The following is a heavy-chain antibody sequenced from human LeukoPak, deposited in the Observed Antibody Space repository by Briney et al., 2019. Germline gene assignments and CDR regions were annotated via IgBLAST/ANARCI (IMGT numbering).Heavy chain of an antibody. CDR1: GFTFSSYA. Sequence: GGSLRLSCAASGFTFSSYAMSWVRQAPGKGLEWVSGISDSGDITYYADSVKGRFTISRDNSKNTLYVQMNSLRVEDTAVYFSAKDRRGGSYYAATLDIWGPGTMVTVSS. CDR3: AKDRRGGSYYAATLDI. CDR2: ISDSGDIT. D-gene: IGHD1-26*01. J-gene: IGHJ3*02. V-gene: IGHV3-23*01.